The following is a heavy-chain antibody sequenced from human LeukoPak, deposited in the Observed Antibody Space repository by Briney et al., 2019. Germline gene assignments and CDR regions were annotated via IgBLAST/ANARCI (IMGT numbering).Heavy chain of an antibody. Sequence: ASVKVSCKASGYTFTGYYMHWVRQAPGQGLEWMGWINPNSGGTNYAQKFQGRVTMTRDTSISTAYMELSRLRSDDTAVYYCARCSGGSYRRPRNWFDPWGQGTLVTVSS. V-gene: IGHV1-2*02. CDR3: ARCSGGSYRRPRNWFDP. D-gene: IGHD2-15*01. CDR2: INPNSGGT. CDR1: GYTFTGYY. J-gene: IGHJ5*02.